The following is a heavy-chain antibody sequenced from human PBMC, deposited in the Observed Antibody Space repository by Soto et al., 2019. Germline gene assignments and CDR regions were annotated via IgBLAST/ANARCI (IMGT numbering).Heavy chain of an antibody. CDR3: ARDPRGLYSYGGEPWCDP. CDR2: INPNSGGT. J-gene: IGHJ5*02. CDR1: GYTFTGYY. Sequence: ASVKVSCKASGYTFTGYYMHWVRQAPGQGLAWMGWINPNSGGTNYAQKFQGRVTMTRDTSISTAYMELSRLRSDDTAVYYCARDPRGLYSYGGEPWCDPWGQGTLVTVSS. D-gene: IGHD5-18*01. V-gene: IGHV1-2*02.